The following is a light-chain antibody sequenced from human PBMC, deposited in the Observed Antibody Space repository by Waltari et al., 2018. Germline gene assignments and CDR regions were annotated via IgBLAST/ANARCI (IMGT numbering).Light chain of an antibody. Sequence: EIVLTQSPATLSLSPGERATLSCRASQSVSSLLAWYQQKPGRSPRLLIHDATNRATGVPARFSGSGSGTDFTLTISSLEPEDCAVYYCQQRSNWPPLSFGGGTKVEIK. CDR1: QSVSSL. J-gene: IGKJ4*01. CDR2: DAT. V-gene: IGKV3-11*01. CDR3: QQRSNWPPLS.